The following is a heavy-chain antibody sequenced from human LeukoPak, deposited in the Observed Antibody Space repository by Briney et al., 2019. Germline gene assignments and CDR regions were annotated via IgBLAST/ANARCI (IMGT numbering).Heavy chain of an antibody. V-gene: IGHV3-30*02. Sequence: GGSLRLSCAASGFTFSTYGMHWVRQAPGKGLEWVTFIQYDGSNKYDADSVKGRFTISRDNSKNTLYLQMNSLRADDTAVYYCAKNHDSTGYSTFDYWGQGTLVTVSS. CDR2: IQYDGSNK. CDR3: AKNHDSTGYSTFDY. D-gene: IGHD3-22*01. CDR1: GFTFSTYG. J-gene: IGHJ4*02.